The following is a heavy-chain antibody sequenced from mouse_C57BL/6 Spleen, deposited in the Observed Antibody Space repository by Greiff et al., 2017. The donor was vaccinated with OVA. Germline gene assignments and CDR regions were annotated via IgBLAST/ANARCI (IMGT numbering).Heavy chain of an antibody. CDR3: ARDRDGYSPFAY. D-gene: IGHD1-3*01. J-gene: IGHJ3*01. V-gene: IGHV3-6*01. CDR2: ISYDGSN. Sequence: EVQLQESGPGLVKPSQSLSLTCSVTGYSITSGYYWNWIRQFPGNKLEWMGYISYDGSNNYNPSLKNRISITRDTSKNQFFLKLNSVTTEDTATYYCARDRDGYSPFAYWGQGTLVTVSA. CDR1: GYSITSGYY.